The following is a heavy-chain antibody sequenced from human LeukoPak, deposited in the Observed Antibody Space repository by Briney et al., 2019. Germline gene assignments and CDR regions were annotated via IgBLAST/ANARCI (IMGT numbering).Heavy chain of an antibody. CDR2: MNPNSGNT. V-gene: IGHV1-8*01. J-gene: IGHJ5*02. CDR3: ARGIGSCCGGDCATPT. CDR1: GYTFTSYD. Sequence: ASVTVSCKASGYTFTSYDINWVRQANGQGLEWMGWMNPNSGNTVYAQTFPGRVTMTRSTAISTAYMELSSLRSEYTAVYYWARGIGSCCGGDCATPTWGQGTLVTVSS. D-gene: IGHD2-21*02.